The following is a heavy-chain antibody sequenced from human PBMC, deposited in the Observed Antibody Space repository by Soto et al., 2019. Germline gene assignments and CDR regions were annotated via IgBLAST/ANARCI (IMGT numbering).Heavy chain of an antibody. CDR1: GGTFSSYT. Sequence: SVKVSCKASGGTFSSYTINWVRQAPGQGLEWMGGIIPIFGTTNYAKKFQGRVTITADESTSTAYMELSSLRSEDTAVYYCARGSGHYYDSSGYNFDYWGQGTLVTVSS. J-gene: IGHJ4*02. D-gene: IGHD3-22*01. CDR2: IIPIFGTT. CDR3: ARGSGHYYDSSGYNFDY. V-gene: IGHV1-69*13.